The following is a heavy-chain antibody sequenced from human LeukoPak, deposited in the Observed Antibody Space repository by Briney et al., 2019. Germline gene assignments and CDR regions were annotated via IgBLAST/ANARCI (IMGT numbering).Heavy chain of an antibody. D-gene: IGHD2-21*02. V-gene: IGHV4-30-2*05. J-gene: IGHJ4*02. CDR3: ARCPNGDCYLFDY. CDR2: IYHSGST. Sequence: PSETLSLTCAASGGSISSGGYSWSWIRQPPGKGLEWIGYIYHSGSTYYNPSLKSRVTISVDTSKNQFSLKLSSVTAADTAVYYCARCPNGDCYLFDYWGQGTLVTVSS. CDR1: GGSISSGGYS.